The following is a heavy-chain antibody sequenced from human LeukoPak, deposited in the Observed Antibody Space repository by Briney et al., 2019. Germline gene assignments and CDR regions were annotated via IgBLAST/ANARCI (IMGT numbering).Heavy chain of an antibody. D-gene: IGHD3-22*01. CDR2: ISGSGGST. V-gene: IGHV3-23*01. J-gene: IGHJ4*02. CDR3: AKSSYYYDSSGYLGY. Sequence: GGSLRLSCAASGFTFSSYAMSWVRQAPGKGLEWVSAISGSGGSTYYADSVKGRFTISRDNSKSTLYLQMNSLRAEDTAVYYCAKSSYYYDSSGYLGYWGQGTLVTVSS. CDR1: GFTFSSYA.